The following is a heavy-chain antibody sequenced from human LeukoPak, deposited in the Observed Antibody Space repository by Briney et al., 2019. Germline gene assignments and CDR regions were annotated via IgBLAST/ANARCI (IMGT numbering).Heavy chain of an antibody. CDR1: GFTFSSYA. D-gene: IGHD4-17*01. CDR3: AKDRRRNDYGDYELDAFDI. Sequence: PGGSLRLSCAASGFTFSSYAMSWVRQAPGKGLEWASAISGSGGSTYYADSVKGRFTISRDNSKNTLYLQMNSLRAEDTAVYYCAKDRRRNDYGDYELDAFDIWGQGTMVTVSS. V-gene: IGHV3-23*01. CDR2: ISGSGGST. J-gene: IGHJ3*02.